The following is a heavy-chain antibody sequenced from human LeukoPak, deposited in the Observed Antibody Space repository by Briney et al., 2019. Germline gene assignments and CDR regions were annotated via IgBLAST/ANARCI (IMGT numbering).Heavy chain of an antibody. CDR2: IKSKINGGAI. V-gene: IGHV3-15*01. CDR3: ATDPSGLGSPY. CDR1: GFTFTNAW. Sequence: GGSLRLSCAASGFTFTNAWMSWVRQAPGKGLEWVGRIKSKINGGAIDYTAPVKGRFTISRDDSKNTLFLQMNSLKTEDTAIYYCATDPSGLGSPYWGQGTLVTVSS. J-gene: IGHJ4*02. D-gene: IGHD3-10*01.